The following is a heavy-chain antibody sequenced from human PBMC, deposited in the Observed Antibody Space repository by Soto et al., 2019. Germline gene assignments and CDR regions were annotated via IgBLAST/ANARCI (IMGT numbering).Heavy chain of an antibody. CDR2: IYYSGST. V-gene: IGHV4-39*01. CDR1: GGSISSSSYY. Sequence: ASETLSLICTVSGGSISSSSYYWGWIRQPPGKGLEWIGSIYYSGSTYYNPSLKSRVTISVDTSKNQFSLKLSSVTAADTAVYYCARLGDGYNSDYWGQGTLVTVSS. CDR3: ARLGDGYNSDY. D-gene: IGHD5-12*01. J-gene: IGHJ4*02.